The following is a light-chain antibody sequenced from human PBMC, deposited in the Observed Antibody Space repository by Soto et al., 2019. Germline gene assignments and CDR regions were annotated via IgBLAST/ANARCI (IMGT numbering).Light chain of an antibody. CDR2: DVN. Sequence: QSVLTQPASVSGSPGQSITISCSGTSSDVGGYDYVSWYRQHPGKAPELIIYDVNNRPSGVSDRFSGSKSGNTASLTISGLQAEDEADYYCNSYTSSATLVFGGGTKVTVL. V-gene: IGLV2-14*01. J-gene: IGLJ2*01. CDR3: NSYTSSATLV. CDR1: SSDVGGYDY.